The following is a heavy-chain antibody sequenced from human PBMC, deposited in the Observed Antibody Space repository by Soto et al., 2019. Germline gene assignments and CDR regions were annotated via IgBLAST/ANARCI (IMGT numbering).Heavy chain of an antibody. CDR2: TYYRSKWYN. CDR1: GDSVSSNSAA. CDR3: ARAIVVVTAIIPLSGMDV. D-gene: IGHD2-21*02. J-gene: IGHJ6*02. Sequence: SQSLSLTCAISGDSVSSNSAACNWIRQSPSRGLEWLGRTYYRSKWYNDYAVSVKSRITINPDTSKNQFSLQLNSVTPEDTAVYYCARAIVVVTAIIPLSGMDVWGQGTTVTVSS. V-gene: IGHV6-1*01.